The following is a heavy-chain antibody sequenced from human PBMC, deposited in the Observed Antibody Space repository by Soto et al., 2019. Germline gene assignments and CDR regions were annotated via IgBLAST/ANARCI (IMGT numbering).Heavy chain of an antibody. CDR1: GFTFSDHH. CDR3: ALYVGPSFDL. J-gene: IGHJ4*02. CDR2: ARNKAHGYTT. V-gene: IGHV3-72*01. Sequence: PGGSLRLSCAASGFTFSDHHMDWVRQAPGKGLEWVGRARNKAHGYTTAYAASLKGRFTISRDDSKNTLSLQMNSLKHETTHVSFCALYVGPSFDLWGQGTLVTVSS. D-gene: IGHD1-26*01.